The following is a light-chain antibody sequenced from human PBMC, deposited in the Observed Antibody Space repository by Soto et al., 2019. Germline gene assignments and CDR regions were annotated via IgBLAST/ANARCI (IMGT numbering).Light chain of an antibody. J-gene: IGLJ2*01. V-gene: IGLV2-14*01. CDR3: SSYTSSSTAVV. CDR1: SSDVGGYNN. CDR2: DVS. Sequence: QSALTQPASVSGSPGQSITISCTGTSSDVGGYNNVSWYQQHPGKAPKLMIYDVSNRPSGVSNRFSGSKSGNPASLTISGLQAEDEADYYCSSYTSSSTAVVFGGGTKVTVL.